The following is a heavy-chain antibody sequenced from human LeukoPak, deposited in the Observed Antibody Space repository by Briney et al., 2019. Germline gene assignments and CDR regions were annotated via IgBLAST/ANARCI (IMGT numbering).Heavy chain of an antibody. Sequence: PSETLSLTCTVSGGSINDFYWNWIRQPAGEGLGWIGRIYTSGSTNYNPSLKSRVTISVDTSKNQFSLKLSSVTAADTAVYYCARQSTSSGGIAVAGPFDYRGQGTLVTVSS. D-gene: IGHD6-19*01. CDR2: IYTSGST. V-gene: IGHV4-4*07. CDR1: GGSINDFY. J-gene: IGHJ4*02. CDR3: ARQSTSSGGIAVAGPFDY.